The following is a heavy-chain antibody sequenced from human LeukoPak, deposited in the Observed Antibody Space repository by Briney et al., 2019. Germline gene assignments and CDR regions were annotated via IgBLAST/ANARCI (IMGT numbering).Heavy chain of an antibody. Sequence: GGSLRLSCAASGFTFSSYWMHWVRQAPGKGLVWVSRINSDGSSTSYADSVKGRFTISRDNAKNTLYLQMNSLRAEDTAVYYCARENNKPSRDFDYWGQGTLVTVSS. CDR2: INSDGSST. CDR3: ARENNKPSRDFDY. J-gene: IGHJ4*02. D-gene: IGHD1/OR15-1a*01. V-gene: IGHV3-74*01. CDR1: GFTFSSYW.